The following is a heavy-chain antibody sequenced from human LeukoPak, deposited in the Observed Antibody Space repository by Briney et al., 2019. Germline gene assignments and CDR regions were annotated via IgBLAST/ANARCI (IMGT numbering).Heavy chain of an antibody. D-gene: IGHD3-10*01. CDR1: GFTVSSNY. CDR2: IYSGDNT. Sequence: PGGSLRLSCAASGFTVSSNYMSWVRQAPGKGLEWVSVIYSGDNTYYADSVKGRFTISRDKSKNTLYLQMNSLRAEDTAVYYCATGGGSGSYGYFDYWGQGTLVTVSS. J-gene: IGHJ4*02. CDR3: ATGGGSGSYGYFDY. V-gene: IGHV3-53*01.